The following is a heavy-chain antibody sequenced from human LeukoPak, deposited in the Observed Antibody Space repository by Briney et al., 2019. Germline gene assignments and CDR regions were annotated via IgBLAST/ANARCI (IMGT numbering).Heavy chain of an antibody. CDR3: ARFPRGGWGYIIDY. D-gene: IGHD3-10*01. CDR1: GVTFSDYY. J-gene: IGHJ4*02. CDR2: ISSSGSTI. Sequence: GVSLRLSCAASGVTFSDYYMSWIRQAPGKGLEWVSYISSSGSTIYYADSVKGRFTISRDNAKNSLYLQMNSLRAEDTAVYYCARFPRGGWGYIIDYWGQGTLVTVSS. V-gene: IGHV3-11*01.